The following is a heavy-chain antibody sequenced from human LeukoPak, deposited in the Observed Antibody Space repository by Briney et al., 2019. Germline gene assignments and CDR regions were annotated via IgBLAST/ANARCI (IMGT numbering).Heavy chain of an antibody. J-gene: IGHJ6*03. Sequence: GASVKVSCKASGGTFSSYAISWVRQAPGQGLEWMGGIIPIFGTANYAQKFQGRVTITTDESTSTAYMELSSLRTEDTAVYYCARDRNSYMDVWGKGTTVTVSS. CDR2: IIPIFGTA. CDR3: ARDRNSYMDV. CDR1: GGTFSSYA. D-gene: IGHD1-14*01. V-gene: IGHV1-69*05.